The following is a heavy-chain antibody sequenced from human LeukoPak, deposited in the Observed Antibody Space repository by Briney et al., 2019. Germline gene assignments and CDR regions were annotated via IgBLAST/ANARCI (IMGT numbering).Heavy chain of an antibody. V-gene: IGHV1-18*01. J-gene: IGHJ4*02. D-gene: IGHD3-10*01. CDR2: ISAYNGNT. CDR3: ATTSGSYYLWYFDH. Sequence: ASVKVSCKASGYTFTSYGISWVRQAPGQGLEWMGWISAYNGNTNYAQKLQGRVTMTTDTSTSTAYMELRSLRSDDTAVYYCATTSGSYYLWYFDHWGQGTLVTVSS. CDR1: GYTFTSYG.